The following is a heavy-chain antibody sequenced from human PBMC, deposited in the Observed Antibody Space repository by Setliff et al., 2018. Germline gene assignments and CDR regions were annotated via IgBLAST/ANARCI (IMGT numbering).Heavy chain of an antibody. CDR2: INHTGGT. D-gene: IGHD3-22*01. J-gene: IGHJ2*01. V-gene: IGHV4-34*01. Sequence: SETLSLTCAVYGGSFSGSFWSWIRQPPGRGLEWIGEINHTGGTNYTPSLKSRVTISVDTSKNQFSLKLSSVTAADTAVYYCARGIEYYYESSGFYYASTYWYFDLWGRGTLVTVS. CDR1: GGSFSGSF. CDR3: ARGIEYYYESSGFYYASTYWYFDL.